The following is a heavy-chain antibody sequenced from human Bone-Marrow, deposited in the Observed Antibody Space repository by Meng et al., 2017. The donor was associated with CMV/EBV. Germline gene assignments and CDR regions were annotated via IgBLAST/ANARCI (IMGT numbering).Heavy chain of an antibody. CDR3: ARERYCSSTSCTWSYYYHYYGMDV. CDR2: IKQDGSEK. Sequence: GGSLRLSCAASGFTFSSYWMSWVRQAPGKGLEWVANIKQDGSEKYYVDSVKGRFTISRDNAKNSLYLQINSLRAEDTAVYYCARERYCSSTSCTWSYYYHYYGMDVWGQGTTVTVSS. J-gene: IGHJ6*02. D-gene: IGHD2-2*01. V-gene: IGHV3-7*01. CDR1: GFTFSSYW.